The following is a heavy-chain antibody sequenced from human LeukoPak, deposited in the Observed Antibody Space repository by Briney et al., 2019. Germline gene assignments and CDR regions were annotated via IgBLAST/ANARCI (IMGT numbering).Heavy chain of an antibody. Sequence: PSETLSLTCTVSGGSISSYYWSWIRQPPGKGLEWIGYIYYSGSTNYNPSLKSRVTISVDTSKNQFSLKLSSVTAADTAVYYCAKSQWLRDYYYMDVWGKGTTVTVSS. J-gene: IGHJ6*03. CDR1: GGSISSYY. D-gene: IGHD6-19*01. CDR3: AKSQWLRDYYYMDV. CDR2: IYYSGST. V-gene: IGHV4-59*01.